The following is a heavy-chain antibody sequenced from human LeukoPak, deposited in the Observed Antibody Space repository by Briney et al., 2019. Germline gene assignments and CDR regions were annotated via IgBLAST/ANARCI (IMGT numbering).Heavy chain of an antibody. D-gene: IGHD3-10*01. CDR3: ARSDYYGSGSYSADY. J-gene: IGHJ4*02. Sequence: PGGSLRLSCAASGFTFSSYAMSWVRQAPGKGLEWVSAISGSGGSTYYVDSVKGRFTISRDNSKNTLYLQMNSLRADDTAVYYCARSDYYGSGSYSADYWGQGTLVTVSS. CDR2: ISGSGGST. CDR1: GFTFSSYA. V-gene: IGHV3-23*01.